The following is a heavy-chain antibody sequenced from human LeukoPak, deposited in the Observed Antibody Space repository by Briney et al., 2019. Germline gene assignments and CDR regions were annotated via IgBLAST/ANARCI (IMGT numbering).Heavy chain of an antibody. CDR3: ARGYYYDSSGYYSSLDY. D-gene: IGHD3-22*01. J-gene: IGHJ4*02. Sequence: PEASVKVPCKASGGTFSSYAISWVRQAPGQGLEWMGGIIPIFGTANYAQKFQGRVTITADESTSTAYMELSSLRSEDTAVYYCARGYYYDSSGYYSSLDYWGQGTLVTVSS. CDR1: GGTFSSYA. CDR2: IIPIFGTA. V-gene: IGHV1-69*13.